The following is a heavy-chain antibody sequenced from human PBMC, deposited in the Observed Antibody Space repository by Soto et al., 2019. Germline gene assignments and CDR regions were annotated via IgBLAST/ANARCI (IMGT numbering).Heavy chain of an antibody. D-gene: IGHD6-19*01. J-gene: IGHJ3*02. CDR3: ETIAVPHAFDI. CDR1: GFIFSSYG. CDR2: MSFDGSIK. Sequence: GGSLRLSCAASGFIFSSYGMNWVRQAPGKGLEWVAVMSFDGSIKYYADSVKGRFTISRDNSKNTLYLQMNSLRAEDTAVYYCETIAVPHAFDIWGQGTMVTV. V-gene: IGHV3-30*03.